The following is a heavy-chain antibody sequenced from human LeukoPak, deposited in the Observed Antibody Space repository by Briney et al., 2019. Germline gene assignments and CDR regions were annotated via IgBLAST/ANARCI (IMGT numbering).Heavy chain of an antibody. CDR2: INHWGST. J-gene: IGHJ3*02. V-gene: IGHV4-34*01. CDR3: ARDRHYYDSSGYGAFAFDI. D-gene: IGHD3-22*01. CDR1: GGSFSGYY. Sequence: SSETLSLTCAVYGGSFSGYYWSWIRQPPGKGLEWIGDINHWGSTNYNPSLKSRVTISVDTSQNQFSLNLNSVTAADTAVYYCARDRHYYDSSGYGAFAFDIWGQGTMVTVSS.